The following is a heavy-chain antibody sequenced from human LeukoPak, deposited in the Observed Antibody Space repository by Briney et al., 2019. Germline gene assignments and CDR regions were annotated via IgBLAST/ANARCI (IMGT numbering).Heavy chain of an antibody. CDR1: GFTFSDNY. D-gene: IGHD4-17*01. CDR3: ARTIRGDGDYERQTSAALDT. Sequence: GRSLRLSCAASGFTFSDNYMSWIRQAPGKGLEWLSYISSNSGYINYADSVKGRFIISRVNLRNTLYVQMNSLRGEDTAIYYCARTIRGDGDYERQTSAALDTWGQGTMVTVCS. CDR2: ISSNSGYI. V-gene: IGHV3-11*06. J-gene: IGHJ3*02.